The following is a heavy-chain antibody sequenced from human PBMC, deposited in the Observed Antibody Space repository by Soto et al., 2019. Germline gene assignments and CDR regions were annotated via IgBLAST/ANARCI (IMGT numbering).Heavy chain of an antibody. CDR1: GFTFSSYD. V-gene: IGHV3-13*01. Sequence: GGSLRLSCAASGFTFSSYDMHWVRQATGKGLEWVSAIGTAGDTYYPGSVKGRFTISRENAKNSLYLQMNSLRAEDTAVYYCARAVIGSSSGLRGYAFDIWGQGTMVTVSS. J-gene: IGHJ3*02. CDR2: IGTAGDT. D-gene: IGHD3-22*01. CDR3: ARAVIGSSSGLRGYAFDI.